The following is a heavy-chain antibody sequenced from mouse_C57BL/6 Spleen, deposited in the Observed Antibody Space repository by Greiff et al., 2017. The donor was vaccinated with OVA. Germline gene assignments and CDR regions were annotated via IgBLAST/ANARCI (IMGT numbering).Heavy chain of an antibody. CDR3: ARMIYDGYYVGVYYAMDY. CDR1: GYTFTDYN. V-gene: IGHV1-18*01. Sequence: VQLQQSGPELVKPGASVKIPCKASGYTFTDYNMDWVKQSHGKSLEWIGDINPNNGGTIYNQKFKGKATLTVDKSSSTAYMELRSLTSEDTAVYYCARMIYDGYYVGVYYAMDYWGQGTSVTVSS. J-gene: IGHJ4*01. D-gene: IGHD2-3*01. CDR2: INPNNGGT.